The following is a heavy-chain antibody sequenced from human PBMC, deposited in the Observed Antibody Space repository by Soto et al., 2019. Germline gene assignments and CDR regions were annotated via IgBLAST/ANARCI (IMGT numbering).Heavy chain of an antibody. CDR3: ARTRAVWFDP. Sequence: SETLSLTCTVSGGSISSGSYYWGWIRQPPGKGLEWIGSIYYSGSTYYNPSLKSRVTISVDTSKNQFSLKLSSVTAADTAVYYCARTRAVWFDPWGQGTLVTVSS. J-gene: IGHJ5*02. D-gene: IGHD6-19*01. V-gene: IGHV4-39*01. CDR2: IYYSGST. CDR1: GGSISSGSYY.